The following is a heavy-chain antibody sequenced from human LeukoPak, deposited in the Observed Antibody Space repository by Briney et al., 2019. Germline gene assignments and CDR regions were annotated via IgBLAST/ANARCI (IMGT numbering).Heavy chain of an antibody. J-gene: IGHJ4*02. CDR3: TRALSDFWSGYETFLDY. CDR2: IRSKAYGGTT. Sequence: GGSLRLSCTASGFTFGDYAMSWFRRAPGKGLEWVGFIRSKAYGGTTEYAASVKGRFTISRDDSKSIAYLQMNSLKTEDTAVYYCTRALSDFWSGYETFLDYWGQGTLVTVSS. CDR1: GFTFGDYA. D-gene: IGHD3-3*01. V-gene: IGHV3-49*03.